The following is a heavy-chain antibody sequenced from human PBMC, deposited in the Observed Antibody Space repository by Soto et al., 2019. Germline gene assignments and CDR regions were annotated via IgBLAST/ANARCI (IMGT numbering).Heavy chain of an antibody. D-gene: IGHD2-2*02. Sequence: QVQLQESGPGLVKPSQTLSLTCTVSGGSISSGGYYWSWIRQHPGKGLEWIGYIYYSGSTYYNPSLKSRVTISVDTSKNQFSLKLSSVTAADTAVYYCARARYCSSTSCYTDYPNWFDPWGQGTLVTVSS. CDR2: IYYSGST. J-gene: IGHJ5*02. CDR1: GGSISSGGYY. V-gene: IGHV4-31*03. CDR3: ARARYCSSTSCYTDYPNWFDP.